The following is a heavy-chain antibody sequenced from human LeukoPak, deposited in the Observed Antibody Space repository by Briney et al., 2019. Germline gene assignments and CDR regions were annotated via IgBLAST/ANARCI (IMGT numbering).Heavy chain of an antibody. CDR2: IKQDGSEK. CDR3: AKEYSYDHWFFDY. CDR1: GLTLCNYW. V-gene: IGHV3-7*01. Sequence: VGCLRPSSAPPGLTLCNYWMISVRQGPGERLEWGGKIKQDGSEKRYADSVRGRFSISRDNAQTSLYLQMNSLRVEDTAVYYCAKEYSYDHWFFDYWGQGTLVTVST. J-gene: IGHJ4*02. D-gene: IGHD3-16*01.